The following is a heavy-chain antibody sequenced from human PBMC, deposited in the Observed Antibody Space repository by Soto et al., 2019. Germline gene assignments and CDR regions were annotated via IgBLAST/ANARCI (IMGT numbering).Heavy chain of an antibody. J-gene: IGHJ6*02. CDR1: GGTFSSYA. Sequence: SVKVSCKASGGTFSSYAISWVRQAPGQGLEWMGGIIPIFGTANYAQKFQGRVTITADESTSTAYMELSSLRSEDTAVYYCAICITCSSTSCYTYYYYGMDVRGQGTKVSVSS. CDR3: AICITCSSTSCYTYYYYGMDV. CDR2: IIPIFGTA. V-gene: IGHV1-69*13. D-gene: IGHD2-2*02.